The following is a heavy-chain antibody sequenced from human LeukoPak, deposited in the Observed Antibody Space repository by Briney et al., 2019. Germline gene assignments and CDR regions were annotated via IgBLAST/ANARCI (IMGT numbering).Heavy chain of an antibody. CDR3: ASLGIAAAGSFDY. V-gene: IGHV3-66*01. J-gene: IGHJ4*02. CDR2: IYSGGST. CDR1: GFTVSSNY. D-gene: IGHD6-13*01. Sequence: GSLRLSCAISGFTVSSNYMSWVRQAPGKGLEWVSVIYSGGSTYYADSVKGRFTISRDNSKNTLYLQMNSLRAEDTAVYYCASLGIAAAGSFDYWGQGTLVTVSS.